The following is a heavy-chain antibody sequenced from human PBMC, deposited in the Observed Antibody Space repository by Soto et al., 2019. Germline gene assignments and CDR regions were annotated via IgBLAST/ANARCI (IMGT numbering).Heavy chain of an antibody. CDR2: INHSGRV. D-gene: IGHD3-22*01. CDR1: GGSFSGHS. Sequence: SETLSLTCAVSGGSFSGHSWTWIRQSPGKGLEWIGDINHSGRVNYSPSLKSRVTISLDTSKNQFSLTLSAVTAADTAMYYCSTRAYDTNGYYRFDPWGQGTLVTVSS. J-gene: IGHJ5*01. CDR3: STRAYDTNGYYRFDP. V-gene: IGHV4-34*01.